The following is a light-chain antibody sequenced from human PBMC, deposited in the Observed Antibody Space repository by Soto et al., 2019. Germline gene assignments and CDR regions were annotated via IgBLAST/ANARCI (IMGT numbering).Light chain of an antibody. Sequence: QSALTQPRSVSGSPGQSVTISCTGTSSDVGGYNYVSWYQQHPGKVPKLMIYDVIKRPSGVPDRFSGSKSINTASLTISGLQAEDEDDYYCCSYAGSYSFVFGTVNKVTVL. CDR1: SSDVGGYNY. CDR2: DVI. CDR3: CSYAGSYSFV. J-gene: IGLJ1*01. V-gene: IGLV2-11*01.